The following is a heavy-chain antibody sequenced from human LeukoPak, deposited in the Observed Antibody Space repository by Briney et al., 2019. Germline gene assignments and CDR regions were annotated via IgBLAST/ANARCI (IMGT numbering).Heavy chain of an antibody. V-gene: IGHV3-48*03. CDR3: ARAWWGEGHFDS. CDR1: RFTFSSYE. J-gene: IGHJ4*02. D-gene: IGHD2-8*02. Sequence: PGGSLRLSCAASRFTFSSYEMNWVRQAPGKGLEWVSYISSSGSTIYYADSVRGRFSISRDNAKNSLYQQMNSLRAEDTAVYYCARAWWGEGHFDSWGQGTLVTVSS. CDR2: ISSSGSTI.